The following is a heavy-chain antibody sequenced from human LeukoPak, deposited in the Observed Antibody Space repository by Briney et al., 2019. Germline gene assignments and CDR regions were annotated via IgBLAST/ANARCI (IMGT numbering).Heavy chain of an antibody. CDR1: GFPFSSYA. CDR3: ARGSRGLWFGELNYGMDV. CDR2: ISYDGSNK. V-gene: IGHV3-30*12. Sequence: GGSLRLSCAASGFPFSSYAMHWVRQAPGKGLEWVAVISYDGSNKYYADSVKGRFTISRDNSRNTLHLQMNSLRAEDTAVYYCARGSRGLWFGELNYGMDVWGQGTTVTVSS. D-gene: IGHD3-10*01. J-gene: IGHJ6*02.